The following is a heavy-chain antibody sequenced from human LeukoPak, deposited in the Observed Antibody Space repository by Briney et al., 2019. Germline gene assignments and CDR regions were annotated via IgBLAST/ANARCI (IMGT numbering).Heavy chain of an antibody. CDR2: INHSGST. CDR1: GGSFSGYY. V-gene: IGHV4-34*01. CDR3: ARCPHYTMVRGFDP. Sequence: PSETLSLTCAVYGGSFSGYYWSWIRQPPGKGLEWIGEINHSGSTNYNPSLKSRVTISVDTSKNQFSLKLSSVTAADTAVYYCARCPHYTMVRGFDPWGQGTLVTVSS. J-gene: IGHJ5*02. D-gene: IGHD3-10*01.